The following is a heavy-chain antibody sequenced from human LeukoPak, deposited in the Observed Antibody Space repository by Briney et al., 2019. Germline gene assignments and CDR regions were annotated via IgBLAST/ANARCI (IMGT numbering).Heavy chain of an antibody. CDR1: GFTFSSYA. Sequence: GGSLRLSCAASGFTFSSYAMSWVRQAPGKGLEWVSAISGSGGSTYYSDSVKGRFTISRDNSKNTLYLQMNSLKTEDTAVYYCTTDPEWELLYYWGQGTLVTVSS. CDR2: ISGSGGST. CDR3: TTDPEWELLYY. J-gene: IGHJ4*02. V-gene: IGHV3-23*01. D-gene: IGHD1-26*01.